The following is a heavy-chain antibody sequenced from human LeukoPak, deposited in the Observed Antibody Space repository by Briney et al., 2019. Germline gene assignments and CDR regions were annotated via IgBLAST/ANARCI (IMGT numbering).Heavy chain of an antibody. CDR2: INPNSGGT. CDR3: ARKLLWFGESQGDAFDI. V-gene: IGHV1-2*02. CDR1: GYTFTGYY. D-gene: IGHD3-10*01. J-gene: IGHJ3*02. Sequence: GASVKVSCKASGYTFTGYYMYWVRQAPGQGLEWMGWINPNSGGTKYAQKFQGRVTMTRDTSISTAYMELSRLRSDDTAVYYCARKLLWFGESQGDAFDIWGQGTMVTVPS.